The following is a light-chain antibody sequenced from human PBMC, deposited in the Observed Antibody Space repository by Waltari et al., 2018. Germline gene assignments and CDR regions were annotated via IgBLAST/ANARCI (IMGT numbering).Light chain of an antibody. CDR3: QQFNSNSWT. CDR2: QAS. V-gene: IGKV1-5*03. J-gene: IGKJ1*01. Sequence: DIQMTQSPSTLSASVGDRVTITCRASQSVSRWLAWDQQKPGKAPKHLIYQASTLESGVPARFSGSRSGTQFTLTISSVQPDDVATYYCQQFNSNSWTFGQGTKVEIQ. CDR1: QSVSRW.